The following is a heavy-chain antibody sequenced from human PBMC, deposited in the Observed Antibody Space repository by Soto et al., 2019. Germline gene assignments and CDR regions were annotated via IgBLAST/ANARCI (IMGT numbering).Heavy chain of an antibody. D-gene: IGHD4-17*01. CDR3: ARGLDDYGDYGTQAYYFDY. CDR2: IYSGGST. J-gene: IGHJ4*02. Sequence: GGSLRLSCAASGFTVSSNYMSWVRQAPGKGLEWVSVIYSGGSTYYADSVKGRFTISRHNSKNTLYLQMNSLRAEDTAVYYCARGLDDYGDYGTQAYYFDYWGQGTLVTVSS. CDR1: GFTVSSNY. V-gene: IGHV3-53*04.